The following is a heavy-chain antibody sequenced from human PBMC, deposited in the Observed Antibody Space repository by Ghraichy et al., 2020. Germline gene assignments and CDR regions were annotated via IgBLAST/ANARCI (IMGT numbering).Heavy chain of an antibody. J-gene: IGHJ3*02. D-gene: IGHD2-2*01. V-gene: IGHV3-7*01. CDR1: GFTFSSYW. CDR3: ARGDVVVPAARTDAFDI. CDR2: IKQDGSEK. Sequence: GGSLRLSCAASGFTFSSYWMSWVRQAPGKGLEWVANIKQDGSEKYYVDSVKGRFTISRDNAKNSLYLQMNSLRAEDTAVYYCARGDVVVPAARTDAFDIWGQGTMVTVSS.